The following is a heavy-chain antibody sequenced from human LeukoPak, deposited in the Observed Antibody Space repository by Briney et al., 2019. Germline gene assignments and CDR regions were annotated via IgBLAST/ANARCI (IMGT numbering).Heavy chain of an antibody. Sequence: GGSLRPSCAASGFTFSSYAMSWVRQAPGKGLEWVSAISGSGGSTYYADSVKGRFTISRDNSKNTLYLQMNSLGAEDTAVYYCANGEMARSPAVFRNWGQGTLVTVSS. V-gene: IGHV3-23*01. CDR2: ISGSGGST. CDR1: GFTFSSYA. CDR3: ANGEMARSPAVFRN. J-gene: IGHJ4*02. D-gene: IGHD5-24*01.